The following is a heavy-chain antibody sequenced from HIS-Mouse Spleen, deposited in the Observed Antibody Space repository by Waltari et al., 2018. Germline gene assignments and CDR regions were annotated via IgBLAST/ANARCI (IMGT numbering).Heavy chain of an antibody. J-gene: IGHJ2*01. CDR1: GGSISSSSYY. V-gene: IGHV4-39*07. Sequence: QLQLQESGPGLVKPSETLSLTCTVSGGSISSSSYYWGWIRQPPGKGLAWIGSIYYSGGTYSNPALKRRVTISVDTSKNQFSLKLRSVTAADTAVYYCAREIPYSSSWYDWYFDLWGRGTLVTVSS. CDR3: AREIPYSSSWYDWYFDL. CDR2: IYYSGGT. D-gene: IGHD6-13*01.